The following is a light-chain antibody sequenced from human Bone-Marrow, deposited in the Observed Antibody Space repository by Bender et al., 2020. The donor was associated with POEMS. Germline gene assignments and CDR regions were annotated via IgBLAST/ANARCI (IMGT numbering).Light chain of an antibody. CDR2: DVS. V-gene: IGLV2-14*03. CDR1: SSDVGAYEY. CDR3: QSYDNSLGGWV. Sequence: QSALTQPASVSGSPGQSITISCTGTSSDVGAYEYVSWFQHHPGKAPKLMIYDVSNRPSGVPDRFSGSKSGTSASLAITGLQAEDEGDYYCQSYDNSLGGWVFGGGTKLTVL. J-gene: IGLJ3*02.